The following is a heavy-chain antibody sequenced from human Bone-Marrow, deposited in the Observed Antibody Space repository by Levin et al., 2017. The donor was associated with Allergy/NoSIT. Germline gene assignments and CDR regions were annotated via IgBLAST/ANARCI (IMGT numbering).Heavy chain of an antibody. CDR3: ARDSGSYSARGYMDV. D-gene: IGHD1-26*01. CDR1: GYTFSSYA. V-gene: IGHV1-3*01. CDR2: INADNGNT. J-gene: IGHJ6*03. Sequence: AGESLKISCKASGYTFSSYAMHWVRQAPGQRLEWMGWINADNGNTKYSQKLQGRLTINRDTSASTAYMELSSLRFEDTAMYYCARDSGSYSARGYMDVWGKGTTVTVSS.